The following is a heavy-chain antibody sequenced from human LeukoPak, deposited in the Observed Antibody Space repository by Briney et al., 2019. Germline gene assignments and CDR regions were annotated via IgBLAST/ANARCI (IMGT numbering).Heavy chain of an antibody. CDR3: ASLAAAGDDDY. V-gene: IGHV3-30-3*01. D-gene: IGHD6-13*01. CDR1: GFTFSSYA. CDR2: ISYDGSNK. J-gene: IGHJ4*02. Sequence: GGSLRLSCAASGFTFSSYAMHWVRQAPGKGLEWVAVISYDGSNKYYADSVKGRFTISRDNSKNTLYLQMNSLRAEDTAVYYCASLAAAGDDDYWGQGTLVTVSS.